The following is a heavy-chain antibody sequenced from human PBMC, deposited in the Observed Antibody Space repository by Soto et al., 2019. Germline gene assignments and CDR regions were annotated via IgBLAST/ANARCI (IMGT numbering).Heavy chain of an antibody. V-gene: IGHV1-3*01. CDR2: INAGNGNT. CDR1: GYTFTSYA. CDR3: VRTIVLMVYATGDFDY. Sequence: QVQLVQSGAEVKKPGASVKVSCKASGYTFTSYAMHWVRQAPGQRLEWMGWINAGNGNTKYSQKFQGRVTITRDTSASTAYMELSSLRSEDTAVYYCVRTIVLMVYATGDFDYWGQGTLVTVSS. J-gene: IGHJ4*02. D-gene: IGHD2-8*01.